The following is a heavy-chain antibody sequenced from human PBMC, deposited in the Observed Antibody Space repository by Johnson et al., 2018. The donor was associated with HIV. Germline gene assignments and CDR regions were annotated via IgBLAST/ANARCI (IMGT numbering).Heavy chain of an antibody. J-gene: IGHJ3*02. CDR3: AREYYYDSSGTPVFDI. Sequence: VQLVESGGGVVQPGGSLRLSCAASGFTFSSYAMHWVRQAPGKGLEWVAVISYDGSNKYYADSVKGRFTISRDNSKNTLYLQMNSLRAEDTAVYYCAREYYYDSSGTPVFDIWGQGTMVTVSS. CDR2: ISYDGSNK. CDR1: GFTFSSYA. V-gene: IGHV3-30*04. D-gene: IGHD3-22*01.